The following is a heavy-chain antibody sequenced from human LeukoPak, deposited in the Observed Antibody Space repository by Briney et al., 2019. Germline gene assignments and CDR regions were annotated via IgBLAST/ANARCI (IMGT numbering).Heavy chain of an antibody. V-gene: IGHV3-48*03. CDR1: GFTFSSYE. D-gene: IGHD3-16*01. CDR3: ARVKILRFDPTGFDY. J-gene: IGHJ4*02. CDR2: ISSSGSTI. Sequence: PGGSLRLSCAASGFTFSSYEMNWVRQAPGKGLEWVSYISSSGSTIYYADSVKGRFTISRDNAKNSLYLQMNSLRAEDTAVYYCARVKILRFDPTGFDYWGQGTLVTVSS.